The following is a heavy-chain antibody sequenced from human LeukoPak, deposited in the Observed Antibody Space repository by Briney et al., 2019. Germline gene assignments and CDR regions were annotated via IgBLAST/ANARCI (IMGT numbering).Heavy chain of an antibody. Sequence: PGGSLRLSCAASGFTFSSYEMNWVRQAPGKGLGWVSYISSSGSTIYYADSVKGRFTISRDNTKNSLYLQMTSLRVEDTAIYYCARATYNSGYKIDYWGQGTLVTVSS. CDR1: GFTFSSYE. J-gene: IGHJ4*02. CDR3: ARATYNSGYKIDY. CDR2: ISSSGSTI. V-gene: IGHV3-48*03. D-gene: IGHD6-19*01.